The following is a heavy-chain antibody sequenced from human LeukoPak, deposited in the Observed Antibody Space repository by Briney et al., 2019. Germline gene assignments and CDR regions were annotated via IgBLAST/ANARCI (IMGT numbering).Heavy chain of an antibody. CDR3: ARWGNSGYASGYFDY. CDR1: GDSISSGGNY. D-gene: IGHD5-12*01. Sequence: SETLSLTCTVSGDSISSGGNYWSWLRQHPGKGLEWIGYIYYSGSTYCNPSLKSRLTISVDTSKNQFSLKLSSVTAADTAVYYCARWGNSGYASGYFDYWGQGTLVTVSS. V-gene: IGHV4-31*03. J-gene: IGHJ4*02. CDR2: IYYSGST.